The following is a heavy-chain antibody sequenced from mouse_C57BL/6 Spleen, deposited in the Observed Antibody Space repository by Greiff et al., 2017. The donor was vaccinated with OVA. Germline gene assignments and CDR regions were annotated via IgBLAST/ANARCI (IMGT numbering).Heavy chain of an antibody. D-gene: IGHD2-2*01. V-gene: IGHV2-5*01. CDR2: IWRGGST. CDR1: GFSLTSYG. Sequence: VQLVESGPGLVQPSQSLSITCTVSGFSLTSYGVHWVRQSPGKGLEWLGVIWRGGSTDYNAAFMSRLSITKDNSKSQVFFKMNSLQADDTAIYYCAKTYGYDRGYYYAMDYWGQGTSVTVSS. J-gene: IGHJ4*01. CDR3: AKTYGYDRGYYYAMDY.